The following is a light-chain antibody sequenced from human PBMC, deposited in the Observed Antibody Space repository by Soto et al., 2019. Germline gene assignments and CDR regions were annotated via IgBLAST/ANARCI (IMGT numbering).Light chain of an antibody. CDR3: QHYNNWPPWT. V-gene: IGKV3-15*01. CDR2: DAS. J-gene: IGKJ1*01. CDR1: QSVSSR. Sequence: EIIMTQSPDILSVSPGERATLSCRASQSVSSRLAWYQQKPGQAPRLLIHDASTRATGVPARFSGSGSGTEFTLTINSLXXXDFAIYYCQHYNNWPPWTFGQGTKVEIX.